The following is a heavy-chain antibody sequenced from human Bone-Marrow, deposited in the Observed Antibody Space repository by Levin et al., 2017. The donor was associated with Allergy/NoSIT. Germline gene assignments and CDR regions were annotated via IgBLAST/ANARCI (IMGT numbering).Heavy chain of an antibody. CDR2: INKNGSDK. CDR3: ARPNFDA. Sequence: GESLKISCTASGFTFSTDWMSWVRQAPGKGLEWVANINKNGSDKSYVASVKGRFTISRDNAKNSLYLQMNSLRAEDTAVYYCARPNFDARGQGALVTVSS. V-gene: IGHV3-7*03. D-gene: IGHD2-8*01. J-gene: IGHJ5*02. CDR1: GFTFSTDW.